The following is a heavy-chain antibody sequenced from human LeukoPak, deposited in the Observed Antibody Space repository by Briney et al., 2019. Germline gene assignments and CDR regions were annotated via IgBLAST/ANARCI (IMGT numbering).Heavy chain of an antibody. Sequence: GSLRLSCAASGFNFSEYYMSWVRQAPGQGLEWVGRIRNKANSYITEYAASVKGRFTILRDDSKNSLYMQINSLKTEDTAVYYCTRDRNGDSLFDYWGQGTLVTVSS. V-gene: IGHV3-72*01. J-gene: IGHJ4*02. D-gene: IGHD3-10*01. CDR3: TRDRNGDSLFDY. CDR1: GFNFSEYY. CDR2: IRNKANSYIT.